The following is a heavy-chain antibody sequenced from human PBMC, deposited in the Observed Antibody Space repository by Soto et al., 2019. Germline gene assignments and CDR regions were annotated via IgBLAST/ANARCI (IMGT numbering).Heavy chain of an antibody. CDR1: GFTFSNYG. CDR3: AKVRRPHEYCSGGSCYNGFAY. Sequence: PGGSLRLSCAASGFTFSNYGMHWVRQTPGKGLEWVAVISYDGNNKYYADSVKGRFTISRDKSKNRLYLQMNSLRTEDTAVYYCAKVRRPHEYCSGGSCYNGFAYWGQGTRVTVSS. V-gene: IGHV3-30*18. CDR2: ISYDGNNK. D-gene: IGHD2-15*01. J-gene: IGHJ4*02.